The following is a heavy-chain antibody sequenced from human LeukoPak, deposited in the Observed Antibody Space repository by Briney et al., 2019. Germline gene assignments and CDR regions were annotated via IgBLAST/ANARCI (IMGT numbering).Heavy chain of an antibody. CDR2: INHSGST. V-gene: IGHV4-34*01. J-gene: IGHJ4*02. CDR1: GGSFSGYY. D-gene: IGHD2-15*01. CDR3: ARDLTYCSGGSCYSDY. Sequence: SETLSPTCAVYGGSFSGYYWSWIRQPPGKGLEWIGEINHSGSTNYNPSLKSRVTISVDTSKNQFSLKLSSVTAADTAVYYCARDLTYCSGGSCYSDYWGQGTLVTVSS.